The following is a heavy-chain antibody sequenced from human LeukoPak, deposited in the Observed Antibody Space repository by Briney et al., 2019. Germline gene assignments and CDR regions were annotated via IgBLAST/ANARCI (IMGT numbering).Heavy chain of an antibody. CDR3: ARDARRGWFDP. CDR1: GGSFSGYY. Sequence: SETLSLTCAVYGGSFSGYYWSWIRQPPGKGLEWIGYMYYSGSTNYNPSLKSRVTISVDTSKNQFSLKLSSVTAADTAVYYCARDARRGWFDPWGQGTLVTVSS. J-gene: IGHJ5*02. V-gene: IGHV4-59*01. D-gene: IGHD3-10*01. CDR2: MYYSGST.